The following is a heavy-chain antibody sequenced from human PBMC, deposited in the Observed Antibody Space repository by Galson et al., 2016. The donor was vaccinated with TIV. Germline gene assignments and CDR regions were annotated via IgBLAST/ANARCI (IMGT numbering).Heavy chain of an antibody. CDR3: ARNSRGAEYSGTYYFYYFYMDV. J-gene: IGHJ6*03. CDR1: GFTFSDYY. CDR2: ISSSSNTSP. V-gene: IGHV3-11*04. D-gene: IGHD1-26*01. Sequence: SLRLSCAVSGFTFSDYYMTWIRQAPGKGLEWISSISSSSNTSPNYADSVKGRFTISRDSTNNSLYLQMNSLIAEDSAVYYCARNSRGAEYSGTYYFYYFYMDVWGKGTTVTVSS.